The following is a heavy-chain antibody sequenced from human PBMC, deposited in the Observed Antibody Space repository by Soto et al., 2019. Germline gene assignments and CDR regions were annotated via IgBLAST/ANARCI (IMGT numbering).Heavy chain of an antibody. D-gene: IGHD3-10*01. CDR3: ARSPPSSYYGGSGTFDY. CDR2: AYHSGST. V-gene: IGHV4-4*02. CDR1: GGFTSTNNW. J-gene: IGHJ4*02. Sequence: QLQLQESGPGLVRPSGTLSLTCAVSGGFTSTNNWWSWVRQPPGKGLEWIGDAYHSGSTEYNPSPKSRVSISVDKSKNQISLKLTSATAADTAVYYWARSPPSSYYGGSGTFDYWGQGTLVTVSS.